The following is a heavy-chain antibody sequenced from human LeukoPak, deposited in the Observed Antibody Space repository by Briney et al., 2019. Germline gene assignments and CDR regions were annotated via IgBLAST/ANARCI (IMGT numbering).Heavy chain of an antibody. CDR2: INPNHGGT. CDR3: ARFASDELGRDGYNSGYYYYYYYMDV. J-gene: IGHJ6*03. CDR1: GYSFTDYY. V-gene: IGHV1-2*02. Sequence: ASVKVSCKASGYSFTDYYINWVRQAPGQGLEWMGWINPNHGGTHYAQKFQGRVTMTRDTSISTAYMELSRLRSDDTAVYYCARFASDELGRDGYNSGYYYYYYYMDVWGKGTTVTISS. D-gene: IGHD5-24*01.